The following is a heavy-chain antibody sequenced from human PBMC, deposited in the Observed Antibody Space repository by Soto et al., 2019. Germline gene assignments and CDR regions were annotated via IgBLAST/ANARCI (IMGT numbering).Heavy chain of an antibody. V-gene: IGHV4-31*03. CDR3: ARVPYYYDSSGYYYVPYFDY. D-gene: IGHD3-22*01. CDR1: GGSISSGGYY. CDR2: IYYSGST. J-gene: IGHJ4*02. Sequence: SETLSLTCTVSGGSISSGGYYWSWIRQHPGKGLEWIGYIYYSGSTYYNPSLKSRVTISVDTSKNQFSLKLSSVTAADTAVYYCARVPYYYDSSGYYYVPYFDYWGQGTLVTVSS.